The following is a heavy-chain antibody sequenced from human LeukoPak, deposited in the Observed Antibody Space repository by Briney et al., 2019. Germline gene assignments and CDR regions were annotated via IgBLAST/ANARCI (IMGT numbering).Heavy chain of an antibody. V-gene: IGHV3-7*01. CDR3: ARDPTKYYYYMDV. J-gene: IGHJ6*03. CDR1: GFTVSTIY. CDR2: IKQDGSEK. Sequence: GGSLRLSCAASGFTVSTIYMSWVRQAPGKGLEWVANIKQDGSEKYYVDSVKGRFTISRDNAKNSLYLQMNSLRADDTAVYYCARDPTKYYYYMDVWGKGTTVTVSS.